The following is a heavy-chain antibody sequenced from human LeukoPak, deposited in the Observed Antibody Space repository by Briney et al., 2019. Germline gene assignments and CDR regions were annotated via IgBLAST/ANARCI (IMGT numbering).Heavy chain of an antibody. CDR1: GGSFSGYY. Sequence: ASETLSLTCAVYGGSFSGYYWSCIRQPPGKGLEWIGEINHSGSTNYNPSLKSRVTISVDTSKNQFSLKLSSVTAADTAVYYCARRRAGLRRDLWFDPWGQGTLVTVSS. J-gene: IGHJ5*02. CDR2: INHSGST. D-gene: IGHD2-15*01. CDR3: ARRRAGLRRDLWFDP. V-gene: IGHV4-34*01.